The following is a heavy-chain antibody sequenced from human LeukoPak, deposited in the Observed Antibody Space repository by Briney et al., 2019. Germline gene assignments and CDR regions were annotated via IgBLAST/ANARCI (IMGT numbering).Heavy chain of an antibody. CDR3: AKDPRKPKGDYFDY. CDR1: GFTFSGYG. CDR2: ISGSGGST. J-gene: IGHJ4*02. V-gene: IGHV3-23*01. Sequence: GGSLRLSCAASGFTFSGYGMSWVRQAPGKGLEWVSAISGSGGSTYYADSVKGRFTISRDNSKNTLYLQMNSLRAEDTAVYYCAKDPRKPKGDYFDYWGQGTLVTVSS.